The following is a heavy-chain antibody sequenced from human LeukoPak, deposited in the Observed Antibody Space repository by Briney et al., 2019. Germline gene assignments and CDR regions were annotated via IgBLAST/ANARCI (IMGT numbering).Heavy chain of an antibody. CDR1: AFPFSSYG. J-gene: IGHJ4*02. CDR2: IRYDGSTQ. Sequence: GGSLRLSCAASAFPFSSYGMHWVRQAPGKGLEWVAYIRYDGSTQSYGDSVKGRFSISRGNSKNTLYLHMNTLRVADTAVYYCTNALHSKGWSRNFDYWGQGTLVTVSS. CDR3: TNALHSKGWSRNFDY. D-gene: IGHD6-19*01. V-gene: IGHV3-30*02.